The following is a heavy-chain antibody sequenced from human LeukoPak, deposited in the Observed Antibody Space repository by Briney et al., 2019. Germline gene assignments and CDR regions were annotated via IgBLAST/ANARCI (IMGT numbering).Heavy chain of an antibody. CDR3: ARDSAGNDY. V-gene: IGHV3-7*01. Sequence: GGSLRLSCAASGFTLSTSPMSWVRQAPGKGLEWVANIKQDGSEKYYVDSVKGRFTISRDNAKNSLYLQMNSLRAEDTAMYYCARDSAGNDYWGQGTLVTVSS. CDR2: IKQDGSEK. J-gene: IGHJ4*02. CDR1: GFTLSTSP. D-gene: IGHD6-13*01.